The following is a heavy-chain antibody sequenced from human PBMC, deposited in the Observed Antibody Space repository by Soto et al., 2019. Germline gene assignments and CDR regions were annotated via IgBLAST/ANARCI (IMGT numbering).Heavy chain of an antibody. Sequence: ASVKVSCKASGFTFTSSAVQWVRQARGQRLEWIGWIVVGSGNTNYAQKFQERVTITRDMSTSTAYMELSSLRSEDTAVYYCAGGLEDYYDSSGYSRFDYWGQGTLVTVSS. CDR1: GFTFTSSA. CDR3: AGGLEDYYDSSGYSRFDY. CDR2: IVVGSGNT. J-gene: IGHJ4*02. D-gene: IGHD3-22*01. V-gene: IGHV1-58*01.